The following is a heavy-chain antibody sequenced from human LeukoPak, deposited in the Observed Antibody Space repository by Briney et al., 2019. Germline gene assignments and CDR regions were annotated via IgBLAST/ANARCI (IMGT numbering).Heavy chain of an antibody. V-gene: IGHV1-69*13. CDR1: GGTFSNYA. Sequence: GASVKVSCKASGGTFSNYAINWVRQVPGQGLEWMGGISHIFGSANYAQEFQGRVTITADESTSTAYMELSSLRSEDTAVYYCASRLMVELATYFDYWGQGTLVTVSS. J-gene: IGHJ4*02. CDR2: ISHIFGSA. D-gene: IGHD5-24*01. CDR3: ASRLMVELATYFDY.